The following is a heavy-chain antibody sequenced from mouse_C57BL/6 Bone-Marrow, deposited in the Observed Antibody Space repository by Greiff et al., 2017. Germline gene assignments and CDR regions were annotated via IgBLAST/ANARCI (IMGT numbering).Heavy chain of an antibody. D-gene: IGHD1-1*01. CDR2: IYPRSGNT. V-gene: IGHV1-81*01. CDR3: ARRHYYGSSYGYGYFDV. Sequence: VQLQQSGAELARPGASVKLSCKASGYTFTSYGISWVKQRTGQGLEWIGEIYPRSGNTYYNEKFKGKATLTADKSSSTAYMELRSLTSEDSAVYFCARRHYYGSSYGYGYFDVWGTGTTVTVSS. CDR1: GYTFTSYG. J-gene: IGHJ1*03.